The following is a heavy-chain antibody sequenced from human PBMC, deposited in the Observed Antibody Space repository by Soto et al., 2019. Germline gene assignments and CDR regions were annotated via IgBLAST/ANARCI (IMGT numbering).Heavy chain of an antibody. D-gene: IGHD2-2*01. CDR2: INHSGST. V-gene: IGHV4-34*01. J-gene: IGHJ5*02. CDR1: GGSFSGYY. Sequence: SETLSLTCAVYGGSFSGYYWSWIRQPPGKGLEWIGEINHSGSTNYNPSLKSRVTISVDTSKNQFSLKLSSVTAADTAVYYCARVKRYCSSTSCYAMGGWFDPWGQGTLVTVSS. CDR3: ARVKRYCSSTSCYAMGGWFDP.